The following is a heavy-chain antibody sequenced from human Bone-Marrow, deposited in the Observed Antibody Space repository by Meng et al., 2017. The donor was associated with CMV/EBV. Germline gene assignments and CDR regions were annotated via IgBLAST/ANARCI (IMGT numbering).Heavy chain of an antibody. J-gene: IGHJ4*02. D-gene: IGHD6-13*01. Sequence: SETLSLTCAVYGGSFSGYYWSWIRQPPGKGLEWIGKINHSGSTNYNPSLKSRVTISVDTSKNQFSLKLSSVTAADTAVYYCARTIAAAGTGTFDYWGQGTLVTVSS. V-gene: IGHV4-34*01. CDR2: INHSGST. CDR1: GGSFSGYY. CDR3: ARTIAAAGTGTFDY.